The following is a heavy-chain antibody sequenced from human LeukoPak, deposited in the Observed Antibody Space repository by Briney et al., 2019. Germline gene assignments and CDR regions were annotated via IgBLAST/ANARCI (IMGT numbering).Heavy chain of an antibody. Sequence: ASVKVSCKASGGTFSSYAISWVRQAPGQGLEWVGYMNPESGNTVYAQRFLGRATITRDTSISTDYMELNTLRYEDTAVYFCARQGKFVTKYLDYWGQGTLVIVSS. J-gene: IGHJ4*02. CDR3: ARQGKFVTKYLDY. CDR1: GGTFSSYA. CDR2: MNPESGNT. V-gene: IGHV1-8*03. D-gene: IGHD4-17*01.